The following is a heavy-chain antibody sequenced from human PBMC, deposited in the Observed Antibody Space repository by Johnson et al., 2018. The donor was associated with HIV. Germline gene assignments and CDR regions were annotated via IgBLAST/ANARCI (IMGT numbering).Heavy chain of an antibody. D-gene: IGHD3-3*02. V-gene: IGHV3-30*04. J-gene: IGHJ3*02. CDR2: ISFDGSNK. CDR3: ARCICDAFDI. CDR1: GFTFSSYA. Sequence: QVQLVESGGGVVQPGRSLRLSCAASGFTFSSYAMHWVRQAPGKGLEWVAVISFDGSNKYFADSVKGRFTISRDNSKNTLYLQINSLRAEDTAVYYCARCICDAFDIWGQGTMVTVSS.